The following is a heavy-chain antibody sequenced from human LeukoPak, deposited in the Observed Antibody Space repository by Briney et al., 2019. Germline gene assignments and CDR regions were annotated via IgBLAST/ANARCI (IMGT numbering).Heavy chain of an antibody. CDR2: INPQSGRS. V-gene: IGHV1-8*01. CDR3: ARGRSGLAAAGTYDY. D-gene: IGHD6-13*01. Sequence: GASVKVSCKASGSTFTSSDINWVRQATGHGLEWMGWINPQSGRSGYAKKFQARVSMTMNTSISTAYMEVSSLRFEDTAVYYCARGRSGLAAAGTYDYWGQGTLITVSS. CDR1: GSTFTSSD. J-gene: IGHJ4*02.